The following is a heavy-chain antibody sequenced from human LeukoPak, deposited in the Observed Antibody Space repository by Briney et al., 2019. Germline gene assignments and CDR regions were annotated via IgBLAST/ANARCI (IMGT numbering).Heavy chain of an antibody. V-gene: IGHV1-18*04. CDR1: GYTFTGYY. CDR2: ISAYNGNT. CDR3: ARDSDNWNDWGFPQIDS. Sequence: ASVKVSCKASGYTFTGYYMHWVRQAPGQGLEWMGWISAYNGNTNYAQKLQGRVTMTTDTSTSTAYMELRSLRSDDTAVYYCARDSDNWNDWGFPQIDSWGQGTLVTVSS. D-gene: IGHD1-20*01. J-gene: IGHJ4*02.